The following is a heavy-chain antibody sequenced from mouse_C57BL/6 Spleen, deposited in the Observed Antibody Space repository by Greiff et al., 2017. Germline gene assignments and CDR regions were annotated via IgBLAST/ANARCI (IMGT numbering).Heavy chain of an antibody. V-gene: IGHV1-54*01. D-gene: IGHD2-1*01. Sequence: VQLQQSGAELVRPGTSVKVSCKASGYAFTNYLIEWVKQRPGQGLEWIGVINPGSGGTNYNEKFKGKATLTADKSSSTAYMQLSSLTSEDSAVYFCASKGASNYPLAMDYWGQGTSVTVSS. J-gene: IGHJ4*01. CDR2: INPGSGGT. CDR1: GYAFTNYL. CDR3: ASKGASNYPLAMDY.